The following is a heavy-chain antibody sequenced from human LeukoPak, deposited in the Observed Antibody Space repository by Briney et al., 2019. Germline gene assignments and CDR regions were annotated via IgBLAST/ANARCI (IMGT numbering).Heavy chain of an antibody. CDR2: IYYSGST. CDR3: ASLPLGGAFDI. J-gene: IGHJ3*02. CDR1: GGSISSGSYY. Sequence: SETLSLTCTVSGGSISSGSYYWGWIRQPPGKGLEWIGSIYYSGSTYYNPSLKSRVTISVDTSKNQFSLKLSSVTAADTAVYYCASLPLGGAFDIWGQGTMVTVSS. V-gene: IGHV4-39*01. D-gene: IGHD3-16*01.